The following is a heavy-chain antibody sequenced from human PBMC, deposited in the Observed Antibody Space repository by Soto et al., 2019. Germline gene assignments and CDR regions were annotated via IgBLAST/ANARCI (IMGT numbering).Heavy chain of an antibody. J-gene: IGHJ6*02. CDR3: ASAKLRYFDWYSMDV. CDR1: GYTFTSYG. V-gene: IGHV1-18*01. D-gene: IGHD3-9*01. CDR2: ISAYNGNT. Sequence: ASVKVSCKASGYTFTSYGISWVRQAPGQGLEWMGWISAYNGNTNYAQKLQGRVTMTTDTSTSTAYMELRSLRPDDTAVYYCASAKLRYFDWYSMDVWGQGTTVTVSS.